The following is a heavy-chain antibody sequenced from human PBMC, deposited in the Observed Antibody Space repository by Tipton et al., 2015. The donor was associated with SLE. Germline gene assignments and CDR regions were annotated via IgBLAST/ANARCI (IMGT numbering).Heavy chain of an antibody. CDR1: GFTFSRYG. CDR2: IWYDGTNK. V-gene: IGHV3-33*01. D-gene: IGHD3-16*01. Sequence: SLRLSCAGSGFTFSRYGMHWVRQAPGKGLEWVAVIWYDGTNKYYADSVKGRLTISRDNFKNTLYLQMTNLRAGDTAVYYCARGGSDAFDFWGQGTRVTVSS. CDR3: ARGGSDAFDF. J-gene: IGHJ3*01.